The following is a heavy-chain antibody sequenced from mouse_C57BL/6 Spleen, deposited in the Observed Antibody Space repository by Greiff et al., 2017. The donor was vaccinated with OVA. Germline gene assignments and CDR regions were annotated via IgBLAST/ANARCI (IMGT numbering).Heavy chain of an antibody. CDR2: IHPNSGST. V-gene: IGHV1-64*01. CDR3: AREDSPYAMGY. J-gene: IGHJ4*01. Sequence: QVQLQQPGAELVKPGASVKLSCKASGYTFTSYWMHWVKQRPGQGLEWIGMIHPNSGSTNYNEKFKSKATLTVDKSYSTAYMQLSSLTSEDSAVYYCAREDSPYAMGYWGQGASVSVAS. CDR1: GYTFTSYW. D-gene: IGHD6-1*01.